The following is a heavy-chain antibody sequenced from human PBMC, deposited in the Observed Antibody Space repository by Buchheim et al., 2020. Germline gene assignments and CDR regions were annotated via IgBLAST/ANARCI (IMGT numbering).Heavy chain of an antibody. CDR3: ARGDISEALYYFDY. Sequence: QVQLVESGGGVVQPGTSLRLSCAASGFTLSYYAMHWVRQAPGKGLEWVTVISYDGIKKYYGDSVKGRFTISRDNSKNTLNLQMNSLRPEDTAVYYCARGDISEALYYFDYWGQGTL. J-gene: IGHJ4*02. V-gene: IGHV3-30-3*01. D-gene: IGHD2-15*01. CDR1: GFTLSYYA. CDR2: ISYDGIKK.